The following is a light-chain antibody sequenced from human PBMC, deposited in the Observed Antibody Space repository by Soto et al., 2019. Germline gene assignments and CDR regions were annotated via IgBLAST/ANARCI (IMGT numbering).Light chain of an antibody. Sequence: IQLTQSPSSLSASVGDRVTITCRASQGISSYLAWYQQKPGKDPKLLIYAASTLQSGVPSRFSGSGSGTDFTLTISSLQPEDFATYYCQQLNSYPFTLGGGTKVDIK. V-gene: IGKV1-9*01. CDR3: QQLNSYPFT. CDR2: AAS. J-gene: IGKJ4*01. CDR1: QGISSY.